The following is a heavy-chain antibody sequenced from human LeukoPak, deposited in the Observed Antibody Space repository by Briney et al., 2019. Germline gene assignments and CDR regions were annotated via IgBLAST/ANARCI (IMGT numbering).Heavy chain of an antibody. J-gene: IGHJ5*02. V-gene: IGHV1-8*01. CDR1: GYTFTTYG. Sequence: ASVKVSCKAPGYTFTTYGISWVRQATGQGLEWMGWMNPNSGNTGYAQKFQGRVTITRNTSISTAYMELSSLRSEDTAVYYCARDIGETWFDPWGQGTLVTVSS. CDR3: ARDIGETWFDP. CDR2: MNPNSGNT.